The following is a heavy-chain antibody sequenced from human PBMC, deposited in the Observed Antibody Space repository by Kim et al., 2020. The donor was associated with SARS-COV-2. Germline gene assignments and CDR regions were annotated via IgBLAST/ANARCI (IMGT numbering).Heavy chain of an antibody. CDR1: GYTFTSYA. V-gene: IGHV1-3*01. CDR3: ATRGGSSGWDPPPYYYYGMDV. Sequence: ASVKVSCKASGYTFTSYAMHWVRQAPGQRLEWMGWINAGNGNTKYSQKFQGRVTITRDTSASTAYMELSSLRSEDTAVYYCATRGGSSGWDPPPYYYYGMDVWGQGTTVTVSS. CDR2: INAGNGNT. J-gene: IGHJ6*02. D-gene: IGHD6-19*01.